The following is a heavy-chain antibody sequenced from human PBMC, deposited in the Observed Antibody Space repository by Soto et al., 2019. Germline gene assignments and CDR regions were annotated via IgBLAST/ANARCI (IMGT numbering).Heavy chain of an antibody. D-gene: IGHD4-4*01. CDR3: LREEPHSNYVFDP. Sequence: SETLSLTCTVSGGSISSYYWSWIRQPPGKGLEWIGYIYYSGSTNYNPSLKSRVAISVDTSKTQFSLKLSSVTAADTAVYYFLREEPHSNYVFDPWGQVTLVTV. CDR1: GGSISSYY. J-gene: IGHJ5*02. CDR2: IYYSGST. V-gene: IGHV4-59*01.